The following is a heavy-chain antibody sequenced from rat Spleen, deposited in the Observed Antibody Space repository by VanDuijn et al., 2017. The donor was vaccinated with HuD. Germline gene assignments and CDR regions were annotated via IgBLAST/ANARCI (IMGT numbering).Heavy chain of an antibody. CDR2: ISYEGSTT. Sequence: EVQLVESGGGLVQPGRSMKLSCAASGFTLSNYDMVWVRQAPTKGLEWVASISYEGSTTYYRDSVKGRFTISRDNAKSTLYLQMGSLRSEDTATYYCTRGYYFDYWGQGTLVTVSS. D-gene: IGHD1-6*01. J-gene: IGHJ3*01. CDR3: TRGYYFDY. V-gene: IGHV5-25*01. CDR1: GFTLSNYD.